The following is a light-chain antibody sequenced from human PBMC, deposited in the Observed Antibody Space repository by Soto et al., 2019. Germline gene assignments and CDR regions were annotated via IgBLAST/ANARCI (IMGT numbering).Light chain of an antibody. CDR1: QSVSGSY. Sequence: EIVLTQSPGTLSLSPGERATLSCRASQSVSGSYLAWYQQKPGQGPRLLIYGASSRATGIPDRFSGRGSGTDFTLTISRLEPEDFAVYYCQQYGSSPETFGQRTKLEIK. V-gene: IGKV3-20*01. CDR2: GAS. CDR3: QQYGSSPET. J-gene: IGKJ2*01.